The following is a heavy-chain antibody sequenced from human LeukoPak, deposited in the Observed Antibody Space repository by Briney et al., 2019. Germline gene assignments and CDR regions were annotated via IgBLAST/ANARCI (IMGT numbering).Heavy chain of an antibody. V-gene: IGHV5-51*01. Sequence: GESLKISCKGSGYSFTSYWIGWVRQMPGKGLEWMGIIYPGDSDTRYSPSFQGRVTISADKSISTAYLQWSSLKASDTAMYYCARLRGYCSSTSCYTDDAFDIWGQGTMVTVSS. CDR3: ARLRGYCSSTSCYTDDAFDI. CDR2: IYPGDSDT. J-gene: IGHJ3*02. D-gene: IGHD2-2*02. CDR1: GYSFTSYW.